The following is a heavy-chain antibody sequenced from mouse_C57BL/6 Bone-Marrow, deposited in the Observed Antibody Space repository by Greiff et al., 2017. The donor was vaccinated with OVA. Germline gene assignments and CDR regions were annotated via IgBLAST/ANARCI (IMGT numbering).Heavy chain of an antibody. D-gene: IGHD2-4*01. CDR1: GYTFTDYE. CDR3: TRYDYDEGFAY. J-gene: IGHJ3*01. Sequence: VQLQQSGAELVRPGASVTLSCKASGYTFTDYEMHWVKQTPVHGLEWIGAIDPETGGTAYNQKFKGKAILTADKSSSTAYMALRSLTSEDSAVYYCTRYDYDEGFAYWGQGTLVTVSA. CDR2: IDPETGGT. V-gene: IGHV1-15*01.